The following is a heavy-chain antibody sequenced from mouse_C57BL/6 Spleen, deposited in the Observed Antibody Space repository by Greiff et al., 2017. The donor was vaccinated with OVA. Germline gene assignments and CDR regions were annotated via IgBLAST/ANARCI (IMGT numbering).Heavy chain of an antibody. V-gene: IGHV1-50*01. CDR3: ARKTAWCAY. Sequence: VQLQQPGAELVKPGASVKLSCKASGYTFTSYWMPWVKQRPGQGLEWIGEIDPSDSYTNYNQKFKGKATLTVDTSSSTAYMQLSSLTSEDSAGYYCARKTAWCAYWGQGTLVTVSA. J-gene: IGHJ3*01. CDR2: IDPSDSYT. CDR1: GYTFTSYW. D-gene: IGHD4-1*01.